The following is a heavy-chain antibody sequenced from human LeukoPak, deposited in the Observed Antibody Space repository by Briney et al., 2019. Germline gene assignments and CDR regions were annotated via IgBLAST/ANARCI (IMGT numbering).Heavy chain of an antibody. CDR3: ARAPRGTMVRGVITSLVFDY. V-gene: IGHV3-23*01. Sequence: GGSLRLSCAASGFTFSSYAMSWVRQAPGKGLEWVSAISGSGGSTYYADSVKGRFTISRDNAKNSLYLQMNSLRAEDTAVYYCARAPRGTMVRGVITSLVFDYWGQGTLVTVSS. CDR1: GFTFSSYA. J-gene: IGHJ4*02. CDR2: ISGSGGST. D-gene: IGHD3-10*01.